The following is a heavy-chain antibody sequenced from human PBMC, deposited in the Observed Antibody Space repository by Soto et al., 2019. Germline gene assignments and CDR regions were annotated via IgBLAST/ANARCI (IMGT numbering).Heavy chain of an antibody. J-gene: IGHJ6*02. CDR3: ARGCSSTSCQTAYYYYGMDV. CDR2: INPSGGST. D-gene: IGHD2-2*01. V-gene: IGHV1-46*03. CDR1: GYTFTSYY. Sequence: GASVKVSCKASGYTFTSYYMHWVRQAPGQGLEWMGIINPSGGSTSYAQKFQGRVTMTRDTSTSTVYMELSSLRSEDTAVYYCARGCSSTSCQTAYYYYGMDVWGQGTTVTVSS.